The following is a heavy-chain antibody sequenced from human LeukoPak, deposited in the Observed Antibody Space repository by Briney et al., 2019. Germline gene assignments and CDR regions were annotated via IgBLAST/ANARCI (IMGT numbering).Heavy chain of an antibody. V-gene: IGHV3-7*01. Sequence: GGSLRLSSAASGFAFSDFWMSWVRQAPGKGLEWVANIRHDGNAKNYVPSVRGRFTISRDNAKNSLYLQMNSLRAEDTAVYYCAKDLGIAVAGVGYWGQGTLVTVSS. CDR2: IRHDGNAK. CDR1: GFAFSDFW. J-gene: IGHJ4*02. D-gene: IGHD6-19*01. CDR3: AKDLGIAVAGVGY.